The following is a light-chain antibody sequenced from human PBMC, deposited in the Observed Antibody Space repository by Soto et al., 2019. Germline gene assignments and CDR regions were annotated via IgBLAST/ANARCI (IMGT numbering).Light chain of an antibody. CDR2: GAS. J-gene: IGKJ3*01. CDR1: QSISSSY. Sequence: EIVLTQSPGTLSLSPGERATLSCRASQSISSSYLAWYQQKPCQAPRLLVYGASSRATGIPDRFSGSGSGTDITITISRLEPEDFAVYYCQQYGSSRFTFGPGTKVDIK. CDR3: QQYGSSRFT. V-gene: IGKV3-20*01.